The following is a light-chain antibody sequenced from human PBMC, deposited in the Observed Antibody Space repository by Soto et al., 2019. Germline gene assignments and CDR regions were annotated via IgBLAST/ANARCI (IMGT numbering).Light chain of an antibody. J-gene: IGKJ1*01. CDR3: QQYGSSGT. Sequence: EIVMTQSPATLSVYPGERATLSCRASQSISSNLAWYQQKPGQAPRLLIYGASNRATGIPDRFSGSGSGTDFTLTISRLEPEDFAVYYCQQYGSSGTFGQGTKADI. CDR2: GAS. CDR1: QSISSN. V-gene: IGKV3-20*01.